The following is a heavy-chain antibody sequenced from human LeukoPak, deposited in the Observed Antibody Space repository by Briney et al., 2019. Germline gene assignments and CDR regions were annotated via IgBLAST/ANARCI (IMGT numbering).Heavy chain of an antibody. CDR1: GGSISSSSYY. D-gene: IGHD6-19*01. CDR2: IYYSGST. V-gene: IGHV4-39*07. Sequence: SETLSLTCTVSGGSISSSSYYWGWIRQPPGKGLEWIGSIYYSGSTYYNPSLKSRVTISVDTSKNQFSLKLSSVTAADTALYYCARGQQWYPIWGQGTMVIVSS. CDR3: ARGQQWYPI. J-gene: IGHJ3*02.